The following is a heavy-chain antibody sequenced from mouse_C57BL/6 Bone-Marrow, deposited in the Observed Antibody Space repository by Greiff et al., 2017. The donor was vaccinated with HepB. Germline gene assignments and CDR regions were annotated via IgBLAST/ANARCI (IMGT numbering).Heavy chain of an antibody. J-gene: IGHJ4*01. Sequence: VQLQQPGAELVMPGASVKLSCKASGYTFTSYWMHWVKQRPGQGLEWIGEIDPSDSYTNYNQKFKGKSTLTVDKSSSTAYMQLSSLTSEDSAVYYCAGGAIDYWGQGTSVTVSS. V-gene: IGHV1-69*01. CDR2: IDPSDSYT. CDR3: AGGAIDY. CDR1: GYTFTSYW.